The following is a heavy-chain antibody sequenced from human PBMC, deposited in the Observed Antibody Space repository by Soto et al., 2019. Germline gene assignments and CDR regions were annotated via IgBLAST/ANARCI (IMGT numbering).Heavy chain of an antibody. V-gene: IGHV5-51*01. Sequence: PGESLKISCKGSGYSFTNYWIGWVRQMPGKGLEWMGIIYPGDSDTRYSPSFQGQVTISADKSISTAYLQWSSLKASDTAMYYCASTSIAAAGKHYNWLDPWGQGTLVTVSS. CDR2: IYPGDSDT. CDR3: ASTSIAAAGKHYNWLDP. D-gene: IGHD6-13*01. J-gene: IGHJ5*02. CDR1: GYSFTNYW.